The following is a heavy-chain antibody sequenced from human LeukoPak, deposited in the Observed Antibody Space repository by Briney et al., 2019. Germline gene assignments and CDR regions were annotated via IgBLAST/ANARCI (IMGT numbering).Heavy chain of an antibody. J-gene: IGHJ4*02. CDR1: GASISAFH. CDR3: ARKDGDY. CDR2: IYSSGST. Sequence: SETLSLTCTVSGASISAFHWTWFRQPAGKGLEWIGLIYSSGSTLFNPSLKSRVAMSVDLTKNQLSLKLTSVTAADTAMYYCARKDGDYWGRGTLVTV. V-gene: IGHV4-4*07.